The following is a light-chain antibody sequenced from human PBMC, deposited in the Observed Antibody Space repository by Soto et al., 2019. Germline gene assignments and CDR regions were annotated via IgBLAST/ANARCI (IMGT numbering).Light chain of an antibody. CDR3: CSYAGSYTYV. Sequence: QSALTQPRSVSGSPGQSVTISCTGTSSDVGGYNYVSWYQQHPGRAPKVMIYDVSKRPSGVPDRFSGSKSGNKASLTISGLQAEDEADYYCCSYAGSYTYVLGTGTKV. V-gene: IGLV2-11*01. J-gene: IGLJ1*01. CDR1: SSDVGGYNY. CDR2: DVS.